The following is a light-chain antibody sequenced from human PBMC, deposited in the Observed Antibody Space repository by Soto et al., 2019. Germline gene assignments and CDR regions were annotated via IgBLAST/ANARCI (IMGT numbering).Light chain of an antibody. CDR2: DAS. V-gene: IGKV3-11*01. CDR3: QQRSNWPRSWT. J-gene: IGKJ1*01. CDR1: QSVSSY. Sequence: ELVLTQSPATVSLSPGERATLSCRASQSVSSYLAWYRQKPGQAPRLLIYDASNSATGIPARFSGSGSGTDFTLTISSLEPEDFAVYYCQQRSNWPRSWTFGQGTKVEI.